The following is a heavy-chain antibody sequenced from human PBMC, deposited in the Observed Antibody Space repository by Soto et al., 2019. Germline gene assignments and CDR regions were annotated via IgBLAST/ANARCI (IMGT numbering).Heavy chain of an antibody. CDR2: TRNKANSYTT. J-gene: IGHJ6*02. V-gene: IGHV3-72*01. CDR3: ARERKEQGYSSGYYYYGMDV. CDR1: GFIFTDHY. Sequence: PGGSLRLSCAAPGFIFTDHYMDWVRQAPGKGLEWVGRTRNKANSYTTEYAASVKGRFTISRDDSKNSLYLQMNSLKTEDTAIYYCARERKEQGYSSGYYYYGMDVWGQGTTVTVSS. D-gene: IGHD2-15*01.